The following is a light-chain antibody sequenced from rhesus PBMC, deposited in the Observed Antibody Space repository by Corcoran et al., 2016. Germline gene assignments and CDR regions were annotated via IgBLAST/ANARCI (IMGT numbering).Light chain of an antibody. Sequence: DIQMTQSPSSLSASVGDLVTVTCRASQGINKELSWYQQTPGKAPTLLIYAASNLQTGVSSRFSGSGSGTDYTLNISSLQSEDVATYYCLQDYATPYSFGQGTKVEIK. J-gene: IGKJ2*01. CDR2: AAS. CDR1: QGINKE. CDR3: LQDYATPYS. V-gene: IGKV1-94*01.